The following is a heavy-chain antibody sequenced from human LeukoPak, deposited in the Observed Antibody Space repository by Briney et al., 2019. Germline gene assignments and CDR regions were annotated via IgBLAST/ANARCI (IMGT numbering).Heavy chain of an antibody. CDR2: ISGSGGST. D-gene: IGHD2-21*02. CDR3: AKDYRSFCGGDCHSDY. J-gene: IGHJ4*02. V-gene: IGHV3-23*01. Sequence: PGGSLRLSCAASGFTFSSYAMSWVRQAPGKGLEWVSAISGSGGSTYYADSVKGRFTISRDNSKNTLYLQMNSLRAEDTAVYYCAKDYRSFCGGDCHSDYWGQGTLVTVSS. CDR1: GFTFSSYA.